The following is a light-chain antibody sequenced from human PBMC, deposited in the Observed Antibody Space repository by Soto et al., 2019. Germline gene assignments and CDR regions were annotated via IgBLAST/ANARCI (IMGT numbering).Light chain of an antibody. CDR3: QQSYSTPQT. CDR1: QSISSY. V-gene: IGKV1-39*01. CDR2: AAS. J-gene: IGKJ1*01. Sequence: DIQMTQSPSSLSASVGDIVTITFRASQSISSYLTSYQQKPGKAPKLLIYAASSLQRGVPSSFSGSGSGTDFTLTISSLQPKDYATYYCQQSYSTPQTFGQGTKVEIK.